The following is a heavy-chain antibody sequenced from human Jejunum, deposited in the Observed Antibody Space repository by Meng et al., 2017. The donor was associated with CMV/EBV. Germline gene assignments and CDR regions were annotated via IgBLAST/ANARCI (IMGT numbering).Heavy chain of an antibody. D-gene: IGHD2-2*03. CDR1: GGSITSGGYY. CDR2: KYYSGTP. Sequence: CTVSGGSITSGGYYWSWIRQHPGKGLEWIGYKYYSGTPYVNQSLKTRVTMSADTSKNQLSLRLSSVTAADTAVYYCARVGYGEGFDYWGQGTLVTVSS. V-gene: IGHV4-31*03. J-gene: IGHJ4*02. CDR3: ARVGYGEGFDY.